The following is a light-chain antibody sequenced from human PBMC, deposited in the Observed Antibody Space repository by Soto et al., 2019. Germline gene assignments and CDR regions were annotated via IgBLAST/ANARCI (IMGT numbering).Light chain of an antibody. CDR1: SSNIGDNT. CDR3: EVWDDSLDGVV. CDR2: SND. Sequence: QPVLTQPPSASGTPGQSVTISCSGSSSNIGDNTVNWYQQLPGTAPKLLIYSNDQRSSGVPDRFSGSKSGTSASLAISGLQSEDEADYYCEVWDDSLDGVVFGGGTKLTVL. V-gene: IGLV1-44*01. J-gene: IGLJ2*01.